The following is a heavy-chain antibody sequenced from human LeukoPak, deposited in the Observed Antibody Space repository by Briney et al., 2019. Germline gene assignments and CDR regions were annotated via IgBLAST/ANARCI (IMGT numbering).Heavy chain of an antibody. CDR1: GGSTSSSY. V-gene: IGHV4-59*01. D-gene: IGHD1-7*01. CDR2: IYYRGST. Sequence: PSDTLSLTCTVSGGSTSSSYSSWIRQPPGKGLEWIGYIYYRGSTKYNPSLWRRATISVDTSKNLFSLNLSSVTAADTAVYYCARGELNAGIFAAPWGQGTLVTVSS. J-gene: IGHJ5*02. CDR3: ARGELNAGIFAAP.